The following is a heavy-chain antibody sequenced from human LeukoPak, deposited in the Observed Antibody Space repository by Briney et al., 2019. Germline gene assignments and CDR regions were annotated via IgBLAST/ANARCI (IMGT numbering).Heavy chain of an antibody. D-gene: IGHD2-21*01. CDR3: AREVVSIPSYFDS. V-gene: IGHV1-46*01. J-gene: IGHJ4*02. Sequence: ASVKVSCKASGYTFTRYYMHWVRQAPGQGLEWMGIINPSGGSTSFAQNFQGRVTMTRDTSTSTVYMELSSLRSEDTAVYYCAREVVSIPSYFDSWGQGTLVTVSS. CDR2: INPSGGST. CDR1: GYTFTRYY.